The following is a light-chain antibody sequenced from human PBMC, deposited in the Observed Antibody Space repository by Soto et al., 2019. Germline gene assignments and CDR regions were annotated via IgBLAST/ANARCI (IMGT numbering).Light chain of an antibody. CDR2: GAS. V-gene: IGKV1-6*01. J-gene: IGKJ1*01. CDR3: LQDINYPWT. Sequence: AIQMTRSPSSLSASVGDRVTISCRASQGIGNALGRYQQKPGKPPKVLIYGASNLQSGVPPRFSGSGSGTDFTLAISSLQPEDSATYYCLQDINYPWTFGQGTKVDIK. CDR1: QGIGNA.